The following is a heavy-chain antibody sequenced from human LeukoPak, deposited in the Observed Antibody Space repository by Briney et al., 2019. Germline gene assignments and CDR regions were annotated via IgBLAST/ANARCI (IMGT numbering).Heavy chain of an antibody. V-gene: IGHV4-4*02. Sequence: SETLSLTCAVSGGSISSSNWWSWVRQPPGKGLEWIGEIYHSGSTNYDPSLKSRVTISVDTSKNQFSLKLSSVTAADTAVYYCAREPPHTPMVRGLNYFDYWGQGTLVTVSS. CDR2: IYHSGST. CDR3: AREPPHTPMVRGLNYFDY. CDR1: GGSISSSNW. D-gene: IGHD3-10*01. J-gene: IGHJ4*02.